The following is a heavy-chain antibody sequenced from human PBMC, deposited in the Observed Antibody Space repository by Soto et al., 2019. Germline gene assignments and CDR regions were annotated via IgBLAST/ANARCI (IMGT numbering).Heavy chain of an antibody. V-gene: IGHV3-64*01. D-gene: IGHD3-22*01. Sequence: EVQLVESGGGLVQPGGSLRLSCAASGFTFSSYAMHWVRQAPGKGLEYVSAISRYGGSTYYANSVKGRLTISRDNSKNTLYLQMDSLRAEDMAVYYCARDPDSSGYYYFDYWGQGTLVTVSS. CDR3: ARDPDSSGYYYFDY. CDR2: ISRYGGST. CDR1: GFTFSSYA. J-gene: IGHJ4*02.